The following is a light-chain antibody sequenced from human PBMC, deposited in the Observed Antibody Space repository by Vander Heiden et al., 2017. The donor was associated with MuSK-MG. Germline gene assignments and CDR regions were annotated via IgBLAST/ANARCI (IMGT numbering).Light chain of an antibody. CDR1: KSGSKS. CDR3: QVWDSTSDLGV. J-gene: IGLJ1*01. CDR2: DDS. V-gene: IGLV3-21*02. Sequence: SYLLTQPPSVSVAPGQTARSTCGGNKSGSKSVHWYQQKPGQAPVLVVYDDSDRPSGIAERFSGSNSGSTATLTISRVEAGDEADYYCQVWDSTSDLGVFGTGTKVTVL.